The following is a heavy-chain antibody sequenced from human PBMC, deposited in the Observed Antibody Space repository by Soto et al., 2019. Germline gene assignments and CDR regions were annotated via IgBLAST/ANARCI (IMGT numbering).Heavy chain of an antibody. CDR2: IYYSGST. D-gene: IGHD4-17*01. Sequence: SETLSLTCTVSGGSISSYYWSWIRQPPGKGLEWIGYIYYSGSTNYNPSLKSRVTISVDTSKNQFSLKLSSVTAADTAVYYRARTVTTKSVGCWFDPWGQGTLVTVSS. V-gene: IGHV4-59*01. CDR1: GGSISSYY. CDR3: ARTVTTKSVGCWFDP. J-gene: IGHJ5*02.